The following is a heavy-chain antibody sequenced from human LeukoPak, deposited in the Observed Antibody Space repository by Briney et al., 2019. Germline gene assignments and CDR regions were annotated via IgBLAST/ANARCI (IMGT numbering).Heavy chain of an antibody. Sequence: PGGSLRLSCAASGFTFSSYGMHWVRQAPGKGLEWVAVIWYDGSNKYYADSVKGRFTISRDNSKNTLYLQMNSLRAEDTAVYYCVGRYYYDSSGYPSRAFDIWGQGTMVTVSS. V-gene: IGHV3-33*01. J-gene: IGHJ3*02. CDR3: VGRYYYDSSGYPSRAFDI. CDR2: IWYDGSNK. CDR1: GFTFSSYG. D-gene: IGHD3-22*01.